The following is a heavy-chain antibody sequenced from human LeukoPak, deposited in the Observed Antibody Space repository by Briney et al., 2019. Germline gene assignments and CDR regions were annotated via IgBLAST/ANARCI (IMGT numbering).Heavy chain of an antibody. CDR3: ARGSRAAPRIVPSIAVAGKNAYFDY. J-gene: IGHJ4*02. CDR1: SGSISSSHYY. CDR2: INHSGST. V-gene: IGHV4-39*07. D-gene: IGHD6-19*01. Sequence: PSETLSLTCTVSSGSISSSHYYWSWIRQPPGKGLEWIGEINHSGSTNYNPSLKSRVTISVDTSKNQFSLKLSSVTAADTAVYYCARGSRAAPRIVPSIAVAGKNAYFDYWGQGTLVTVSS.